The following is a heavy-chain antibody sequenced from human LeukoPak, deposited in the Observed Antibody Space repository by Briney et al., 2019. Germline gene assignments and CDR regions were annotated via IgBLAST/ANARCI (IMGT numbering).Heavy chain of an antibody. V-gene: IGHV3-21*01. CDR2: ISSSSSYI. J-gene: IGHJ6*03. Sequence: GGSLRLSCAASGFTFSSYSMNWVRQAPGKGLEWVSSISSSSSYIYYADSVKGRFTISRDNSKNTLYLQMNSLRAEDTAVYYCARVRRDGQLERRRKNLYYYYYMDVWGKGTTVTVSS. CDR3: ARVRRDGQLERRRKNLYYYYYMDV. CDR1: GFTFSSYS. D-gene: IGHD1-1*01.